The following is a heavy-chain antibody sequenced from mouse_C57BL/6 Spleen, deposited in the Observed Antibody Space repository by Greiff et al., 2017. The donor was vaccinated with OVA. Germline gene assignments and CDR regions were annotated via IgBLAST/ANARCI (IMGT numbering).Heavy chain of an antibody. CDR1: GFTFSDYG. D-gene: IGHD4-1*01. CDR3: ARPSVGLWYFDV. Sequence: EVQLVESGGGLVKPGGSLKLSCAASGFTFSDYGMHWVRQAPEKGLEWVAYISSGSSTIYYADTVKGRFTISSDNAKNTLFLQMTSLRSEDTAMYYCARPSVGLWYFDVWGTGTTVTVSS. J-gene: IGHJ1*03. CDR2: ISSGSSTI. V-gene: IGHV5-17*01.